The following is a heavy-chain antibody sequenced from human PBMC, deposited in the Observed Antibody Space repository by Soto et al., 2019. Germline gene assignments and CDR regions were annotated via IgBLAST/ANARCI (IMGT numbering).Heavy chain of an antibody. J-gene: IGHJ4*02. V-gene: IGHV3-30-3*01. D-gene: IGHD6-13*01. CDR3: ARAFPGIAAAGTGPRD. Sequence: GGSLRLSCAVSGFTFSSYAMHWVRQAPGKGLEWVAVISYDGSNKYYADSVKGRFTISSDNSKNTLYLQMNSLRAEDTAVYYCARAFPGIAAAGTGPRDWGQGTLVTISS. CDR1: GFTFSSYA. CDR2: ISYDGSNK.